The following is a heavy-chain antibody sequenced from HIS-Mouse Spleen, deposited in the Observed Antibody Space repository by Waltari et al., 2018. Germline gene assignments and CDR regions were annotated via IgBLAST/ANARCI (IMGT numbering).Heavy chain of an antibody. Sequence: EVQLVESGGGLVQPGGSLRLSCAASGFTFSSYWMHWVRQAPGKGLVWVYRINRDGSSTSYADSVKGRFTISRDNAKNTLYLQMNSLRAEDTAVYYCARDGGRVYSSSFDYWGQGTLVTVSS. D-gene: IGHD6-6*01. V-gene: IGHV3-74*01. CDR1: GFTFSSYW. CDR2: INRDGSST. CDR3: ARDGGRVYSSSFDY. J-gene: IGHJ4*02.